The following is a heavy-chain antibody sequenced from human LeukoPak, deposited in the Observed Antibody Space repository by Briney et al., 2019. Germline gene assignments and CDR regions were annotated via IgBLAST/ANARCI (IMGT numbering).Heavy chain of an antibody. J-gene: IGHJ4*02. V-gene: IGHV4-39*01. D-gene: IGHD5-18*01. CDR2: IYYSGST. CDR1: GVSISSSGYY. CDR3: ARLYSYRASVVFYYFDY. Sequence: PSETLSLTCTVSGVSISSSGYYWGWIRQPPGRGLEWIGSIYYSGSTYYNPSLKSRVTISVDTSKNQFSLKLSAVTAADTAVYCCARLYSYRASVVFYYFDYWGQGTLVTVSS.